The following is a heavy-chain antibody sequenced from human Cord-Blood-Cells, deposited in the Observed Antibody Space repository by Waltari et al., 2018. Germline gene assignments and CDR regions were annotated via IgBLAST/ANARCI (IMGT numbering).Heavy chain of an antibody. V-gene: IGHV1-3*01. J-gene: IGHJ6*02. D-gene: IGHD1-26*01. Sequence: QVQLVQSGAEVKKPGASVKVSCKASGYTFTSYAMHWVRQAPGQRLEWMGWINAGNGNTKYSQKFQGRVTITRDTSASTAYMELSSLRSEDTAVYYCAREKDSGSYYYYYGMDVWGQGTTVTVSS. CDR3: AREKDSGSYYYYYGMDV. CDR2: INAGNGNT. CDR1: GYTFTSYA.